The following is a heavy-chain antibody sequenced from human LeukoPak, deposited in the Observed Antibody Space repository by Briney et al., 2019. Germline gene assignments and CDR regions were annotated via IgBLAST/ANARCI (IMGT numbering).Heavy chain of an antibody. CDR2: ISISSYT. Sequence: GGSLRLSCAASGFTFSDYYMSWIRQAPGKGLEWVSYISISSYTNYTDSVKGRFTISRDNARKSMYLQMNGLRAEDMDVYYCASLGIAGWGQGCLVSVSS. J-gene: IGHJ4*02. CDR3: ASLGIAG. D-gene: IGHD3-10*01. V-gene: IGHV3-11*06. CDR1: GFTFSDYY.